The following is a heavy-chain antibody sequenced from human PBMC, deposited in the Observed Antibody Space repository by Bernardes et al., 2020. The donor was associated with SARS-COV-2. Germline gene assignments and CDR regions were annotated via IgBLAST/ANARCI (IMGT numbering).Heavy chain of an antibody. CDR1: GFSVSSNY. D-gene: IGHD3-22*01. Sequence: GVSLRLSCSGSGFSVSSNYMHWVRQAPGMGLEWVSTIYSSGSTYYADSVSGRFIISRDNSKNTLYLQMNSLRAEDTAVYYCARGVSGYYSDPFDYWGQGTLVTVSS. CDR3: ARGVSGYYSDPFDY. J-gene: IGHJ4*02. V-gene: IGHV3-66*01. CDR2: IYSSGST.